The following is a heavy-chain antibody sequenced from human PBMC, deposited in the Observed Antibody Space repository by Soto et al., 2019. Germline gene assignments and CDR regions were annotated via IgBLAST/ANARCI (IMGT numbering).Heavy chain of an antibody. J-gene: IGHJ6*02. CDR3: ARGAGGSGMEPWLNYYYGMDV. D-gene: IGHD3-10*01. CDR2: IYHSGST. Sequence: QLQLQESGSGLVKPSQTLSLTCAVSGGSISSGGYSWSWIRQPPGKGLEWIGYIYHSGSTYYNPSLKSRVTISVDRSKNQFSLKLSSVTAADTAVYYCARGAGGSGMEPWLNYYYGMDVWGQGTTVTVSS. CDR1: GGSISSGGYS. V-gene: IGHV4-30-2*01.